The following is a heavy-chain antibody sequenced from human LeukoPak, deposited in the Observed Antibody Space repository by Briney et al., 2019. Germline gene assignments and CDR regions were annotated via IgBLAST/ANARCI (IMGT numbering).Heavy chain of an antibody. V-gene: IGHV1-24*01. D-gene: IGHD3-9*01. Sequence: ASVKVSCKASGYTFTGYYMHWVRQAPGKGLEWMGGFDPEDGETIYAQKFQGRVTMTEDTSTDTAYMELSSLRSEDTAVYYCATSPVYDILTGYYYWGQGTLVTVSS. CDR3: ATSPVYDILTGYYY. J-gene: IGHJ4*02. CDR2: FDPEDGET. CDR1: GYTFTGYY.